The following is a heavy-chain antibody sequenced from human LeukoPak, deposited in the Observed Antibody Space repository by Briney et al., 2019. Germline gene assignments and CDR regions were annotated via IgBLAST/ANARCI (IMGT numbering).Heavy chain of an antibody. CDR1: GGSINSNNW. CDR3: ARDAGHQLSRRNYYAMDV. D-gene: IGHD2-2*01. Sequence: SETLSLTCAVSGGSINSNNWWSWVRQPPGKGLEWIGSIYYGGSTYYNSSLKSRVTISVDISKNQFSLKVSSVTAADTAVYYCARDAGHQLSRRNYYAMDVWGQGTTVTVSS. CDR2: IYYGGST. V-gene: IGHV4-4*02. J-gene: IGHJ6*02.